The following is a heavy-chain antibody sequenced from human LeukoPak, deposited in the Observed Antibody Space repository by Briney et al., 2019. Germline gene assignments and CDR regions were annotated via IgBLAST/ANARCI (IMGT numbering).Heavy chain of an antibody. Sequence: SETLSLTCTVSGGSISSSSYYWGWIRQPPGKGLEWIGSIYYSGSTYYNPSLKSRVTISVDTSKNQFSLKLSSVTAADTAVYYCARTLRGYCSSTSCYMERHNWFDTWGQGTLVTVSS. CDR3: ARTLRGYCSSTSCYMERHNWFDT. CDR1: GGSISSSSYY. V-gene: IGHV4-39*07. J-gene: IGHJ5*02. D-gene: IGHD2-2*02. CDR2: IYYSGST.